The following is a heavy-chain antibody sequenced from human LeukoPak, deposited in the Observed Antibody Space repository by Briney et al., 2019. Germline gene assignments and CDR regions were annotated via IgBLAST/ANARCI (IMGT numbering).Heavy chain of an antibody. V-gene: IGHV7-4-1*02. D-gene: IGHD3-3*01. J-gene: IGHJ4*02. CDR1: GYTFTSYA. Sequence: ASVTVSFKASGYTFTSYAMNWVRQAPGQGLEWMGWINTNTGNPTYAQGFTGRFVFSLDTSVSTAYLQISSLKAEDTAVYYCARVDVLRFLEWFPEYYFDYWGQGTLVTVSS. CDR2: INTNTGNP. CDR3: ARVDVLRFLEWFPEYYFDY.